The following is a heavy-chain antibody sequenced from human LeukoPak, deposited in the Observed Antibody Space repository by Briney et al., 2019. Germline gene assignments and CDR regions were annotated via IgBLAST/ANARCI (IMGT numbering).Heavy chain of an antibody. D-gene: IGHD2/OR15-2a*01. J-gene: IGHJ3*02. Sequence: SETLSLTCTVSGGSIRSYYWSWIRQPPGKGLEWIGYIYDSGTTIYNPSLKSRVTISVDTATNQFSLKLRSVTAADTAVYYCARDFSAAFDIWGQGTMVTVSS. CDR1: GGSIRSYY. CDR2: IYDSGTT. CDR3: ARDFSAAFDI. V-gene: IGHV4-59*01.